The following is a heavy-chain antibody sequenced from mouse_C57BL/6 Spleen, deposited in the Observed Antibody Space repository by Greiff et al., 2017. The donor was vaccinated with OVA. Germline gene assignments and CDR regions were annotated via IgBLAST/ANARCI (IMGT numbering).Heavy chain of an antibody. V-gene: IGHV7-3*01. CDR2: IRNKANGYTT. CDR1: GFTFTDYY. J-gene: IGHJ2*01. Sequence: EVKLVESGGGLVQPGGSLSLSCAASGFTFTDYYMSWVRQPPGKALEWLGFIRNKANGYTTEYSASVKGRFTISRDNSQSILYLQMKALRAEDSATYYCARSPATMVTQRGYFDYWGQGTTLTVSS. CDR3: ARSPATMVTQRGYFDY. D-gene: IGHD2-2*01.